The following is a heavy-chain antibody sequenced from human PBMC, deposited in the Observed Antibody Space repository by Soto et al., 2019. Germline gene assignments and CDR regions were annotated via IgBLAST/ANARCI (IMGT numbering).Heavy chain of an antibody. D-gene: IGHD1-26*01. V-gene: IGHV1-69*12. J-gene: IGHJ6*02. CDR2: IIPIFGTA. CDR3: ATSPRGRGYYYAMDA. Sequence: QVQLVQSGAEVKKPGSSVKVSCKASGGTFSSYAISWVRQAPGQGLEWMGGIIPIFGTANYAQKFQGRVTITADESTSTAYMELRGRRSEDRAVYYCATSPRGRGYYYAMDAGAQGAPATVSS. CDR1: GGTFSSYA.